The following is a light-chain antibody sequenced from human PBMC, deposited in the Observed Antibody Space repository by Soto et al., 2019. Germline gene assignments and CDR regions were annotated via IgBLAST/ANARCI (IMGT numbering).Light chain of an antibody. J-gene: IGKJ3*01. CDR2: AAS. V-gene: IGKV1-12*01. CDR1: QGISSW. CDR3: QRANSSPFT. Sequence: DIQMTQSPSSVSASVGDRVTITCRASQGISSWLAWYQQKPGKAPKLLIYAASSLQSGVPSRFRGSGSGTDFTPPIRSLQPEDFASTFCQRANSSPFTFGPGTKVNIK.